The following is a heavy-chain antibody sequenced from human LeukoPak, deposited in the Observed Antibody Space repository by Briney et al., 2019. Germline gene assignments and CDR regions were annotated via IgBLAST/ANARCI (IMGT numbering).Heavy chain of an antibody. V-gene: IGHV1-69*13. CDR1: GYIFTEHH. D-gene: IGHD3-9*01. CDR2: IIPIFGTA. Sequence: SVKVSCKASGYIFTEHHINWVRQAPGQGLEWMGGIIPIFGTANYAQKFQGRVTITADESTSTAYMELSSLRSEDTAVYYCARGHYDILTGYYNARNPNYYYYGMDVWGQGTTVTVSS. J-gene: IGHJ6*02. CDR3: ARGHYDILTGYYNARNPNYYYYGMDV.